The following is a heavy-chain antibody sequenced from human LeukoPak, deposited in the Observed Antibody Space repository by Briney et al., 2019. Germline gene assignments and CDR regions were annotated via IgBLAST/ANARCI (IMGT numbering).Heavy chain of an antibody. CDR1: GFTFSTYG. CDR2: IWSDGNNK. CDR3: VKERGPFNDFDF. Sequence: GGSLRLSCGASGFTFSTYGMHWVRQAPGKGLEWVAVIWSDGNNKFYADSVKGRFTFSRDNSKNTLSLQMSSLRAEDTAMYYCVKERGPFNDFDFWGQGTMVTVSS. D-gene: IGHD6-25*01. V-gene: IGHV3-33*06. J-gene: IGHJ3*01.